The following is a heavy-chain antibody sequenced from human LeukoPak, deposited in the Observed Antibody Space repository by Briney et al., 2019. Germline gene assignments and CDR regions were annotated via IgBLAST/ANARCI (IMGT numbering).Heavy chain of an antibody. Sequence: ASVKVSCKAPGYTFTSYGISWVRQAPGQGLEWMGWISAYNGNTNYAQKLQGRVTMTTDTSTSTAYMELRSLRSDDTAVYYCARDYNWNDRSPFDYWGQGTLVTVSS. CDR1: GYTFTSYG. CDR2: ISAYNGNT. CDR3: ARDYNWNDRSPFDY. V-gene: IGHV1-18*01. J-gene: IGHJ4*02. D-gene: IGHD1-1*01.